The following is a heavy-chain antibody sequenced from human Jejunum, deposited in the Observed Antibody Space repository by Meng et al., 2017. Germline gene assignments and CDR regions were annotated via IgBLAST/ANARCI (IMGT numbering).Heavy chain of an antibody. CDR1: GYTFTNYI. CDR3: ARPDCTSTSCYTLEY. Sequence: QVQLVQSGAEVKKPGASVKVSCKSSGYTFTNYIIHWVGQAPGQSLEWMGWINAGNGDTKYSQRFQDTVTFTRDTSASTAYMELSSLTSVDTAVYYCARPDCTSTSCYTLEYWGQGTLVTVSS. CDR2: INAGNGDT. J-gene: IGHJ4*02. V-gene: IGHV1-3*01. D-gene: IGHD2-2*02.